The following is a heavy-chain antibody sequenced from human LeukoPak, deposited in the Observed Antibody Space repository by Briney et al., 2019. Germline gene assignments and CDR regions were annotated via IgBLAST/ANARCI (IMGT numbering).Heavy chain of an antibody. J-gene: IGHJ4*02. CDR1: GFTFNDHW. Sequence: GGSLRLSCAASGFTFNDHWMTWVRQAPGKGLEWVATINPDGSEEFHVASVVGRFTISRDNAKNSLYLQMNSLRAEDTAVYYCARDSQHLNFDHWGQGTLVTVSS. CDR3: ARDSQHLNFDH. D-gene: IGHD3-3*02. V-gene: IGHV3-7*01. CDR2: INPDGSEE.